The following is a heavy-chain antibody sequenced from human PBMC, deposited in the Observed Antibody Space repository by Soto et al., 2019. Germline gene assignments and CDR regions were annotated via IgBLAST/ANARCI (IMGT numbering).Heavy chain of an antibody. D-gene: IGHD2-21*02. CDR3: ARANCGGDCYSPYYYYGMDV. J-gene: IGHJ6*02. CDR1: GGSISSSSYY. V-gene: IGHV4-39*01. Sequence: PSETLSLTCTVSGGSISSSSYYWGWIRQPPGKGLEWIGSIYYSGSTYYNPSLKSRVTISVDTSKNQFSLKLSSVTAADTAVYYCARANCGGDCYSPYYYYGMDVWGQGTTVTVSS. CDR2: IYYSGST.